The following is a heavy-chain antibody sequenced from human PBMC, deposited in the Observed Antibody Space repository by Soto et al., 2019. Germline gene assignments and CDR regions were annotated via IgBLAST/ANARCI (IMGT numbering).Heavy chain of an antibody. CDR2: IYYSGST. Sequence: PSDTLSLTCTVFGGSISSGGYYWNWIRQHPGKGLEWIGYIYYSGSTYYNPSLKSRVTIPVDTSKNQFSLKLTSVTAADTAVYYCARSVTPWGQGTLVTVSS. V-gene: IGHV4-31*03. J-gene: IGHJ5*02. D-gene: IGHD3-10*01. CDR1: GGSISSGGYY. CDR3: ARSVTP.